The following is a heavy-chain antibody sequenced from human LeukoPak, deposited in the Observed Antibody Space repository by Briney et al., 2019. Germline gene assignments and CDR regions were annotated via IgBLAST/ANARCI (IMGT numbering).Heavy chain of an antibody. Sequence: SETLSLTCTVSGGSISSYYWSWIRQPPGKGLEWIGYIYYSGSTNYNPSLKSRITISVDKSQNQFSLKVNSLTAADTAVYYCVANGYYSLDVWGKGITVTVSS. D-gene: IGHD2-8*01. V-gene: IGHV4-59*12. CDR3: VANGYYSLDV. CDR1: GGSISSYY. J-gene: IGHJ6*03. CDR2: IYYSGST.